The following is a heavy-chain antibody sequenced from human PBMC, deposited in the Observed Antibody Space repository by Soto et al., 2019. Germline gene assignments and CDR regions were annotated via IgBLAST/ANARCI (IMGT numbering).Heavy chain of an antibody. CDR1: GFTFSSYA. D-gene: IGHD6-13*01. CDR2: ISGSGGST. CDR3: AKGKSRSLPFDY. Sequence: EVQLLESGGGLVQPGGSLRLSCAASGFTFSSYAMSWVRQAPGKGLEWVSAISGSGGSTYYADSVKGRFTISRDNSKNTPYLQMNSLRAADTAVYYCAKGKSRSLPFDYWGQGTLGTVSS. V-gene: IGHV3-23*01. J-gene: IGHJ4*02.